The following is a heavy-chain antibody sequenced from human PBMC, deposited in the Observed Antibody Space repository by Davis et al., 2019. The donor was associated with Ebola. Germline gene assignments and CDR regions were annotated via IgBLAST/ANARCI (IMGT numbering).Heavy chain of an antibody. J-gene: IGHJ4*02. CDR3: ARGKTGPVDY. CDR1: GGSLSGYY. Sequence: PSETLSLTCAVYGGSLSGYYWSWIRQPPGKGLEWIGEINHSGSTNYNPSLKSRVTISVDTSKNQFSLKLSSVTAADTAVYYCARGKTGPVDYWGQGTLVTVSS. CDR2: INHSGST. V-gene: IGHV4-34*01. D-gene: IGHD7-27*01.